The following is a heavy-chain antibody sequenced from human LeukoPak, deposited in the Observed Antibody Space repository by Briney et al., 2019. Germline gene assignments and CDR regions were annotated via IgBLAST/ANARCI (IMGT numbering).Heavy chain of an antibody. J-gene: IGHJ4*02. CDR3: TGGWTRRTVDY. CDR2: ISSSSTYI. CDR1: AFTFSSYE. Sequence: PGGSLRLSCAASAFTFSSYEMNWVRQAPGKGLEWVSSISSSSTYIYYADSVKGRFTISRDNAKNSLYLQMNSLRAEDTAVYYCTGGWTRRTVDYWGQGTLVTISS. D-gene: IGHD2-15*01. V-gene: IGHV3-21*01.